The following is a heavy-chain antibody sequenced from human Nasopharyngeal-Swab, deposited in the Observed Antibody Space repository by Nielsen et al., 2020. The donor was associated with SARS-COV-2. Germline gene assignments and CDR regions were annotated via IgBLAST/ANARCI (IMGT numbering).Heavy chain of an antibody. J-gene: IGHJ4*02. CDR1: GFTFSSYS. CDR3: ASSGTGALFDY. V-gene: IGHV3-21*01. Sequence: GESLKISCAASGFTFSSYSMNWVRQAPGKGLEWVSSISSSSSYIYYADSVKGRFTISRDNAKNSLYLQMNSPRAEDTAVYYCASSGTGALFDYWGQGTLVTVSS. D-gene: IGHD1-1*01. CDR2: ISSSSSYI.